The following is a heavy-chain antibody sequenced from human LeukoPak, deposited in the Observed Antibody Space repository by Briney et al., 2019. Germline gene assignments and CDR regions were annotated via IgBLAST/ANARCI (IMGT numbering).Heavy chain of an antibody. V-gene: IGHV1-69*13. CDR3: ASIDEQWLVLDY. CDR1: GGTFSSYA. Sequence: ASVKVSCKASGGTFSSYAISWVRQAPGQGLEWMGGIIPIFGTANYAQKFQGRVTITADESTSTAYMELSSLRSEDTAVYYCASIDEQWLVLDYWGQGTLVTVSS. J-gene: IGHJ4*02. CDR2: IIPIFGTA. D-gene: IGHD6-19*01.